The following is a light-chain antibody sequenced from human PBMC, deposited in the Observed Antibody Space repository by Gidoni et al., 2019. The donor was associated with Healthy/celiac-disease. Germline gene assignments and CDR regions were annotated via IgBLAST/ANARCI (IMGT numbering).Light chain of an antibody. V-gene: IGLV1-44*01. CDR2: SNN. J-gene: IGLJ3*02. CDR3: AAWDDSLNGWV. Sequence: QSVLTQPPSVSGPPAQRATISCSGSSSNIGSNTVHWYQQRPGTAPKLLIYSNNQRPSGVPDRFSGTKSGTSASLAISGLQSEDEADYYCAAWDDSLNGWVFGGGTKLTVL. CDR1: SSNIGSNT.